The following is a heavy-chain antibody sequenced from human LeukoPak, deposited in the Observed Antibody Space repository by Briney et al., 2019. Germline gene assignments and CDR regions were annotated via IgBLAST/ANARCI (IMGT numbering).Heavy chain of an antibody. D-gene: IGHD6-6*01. CDR2: INHSGST. J-gene: IGHJ4*02. V-gene: IGHV4-34*01. Sequence: SETLSLTCAVYGGSFSGYYWSWLRQPPGKGLEWLGEINHSGSTNYNPSLKSRVTISVDTSKNQFSLELSSVTAADTAVYYCARGGAARPALGYWGQGTLVTVSS. CDR1: GGSFSGYY. CDR3: ARGGAARPALGY.